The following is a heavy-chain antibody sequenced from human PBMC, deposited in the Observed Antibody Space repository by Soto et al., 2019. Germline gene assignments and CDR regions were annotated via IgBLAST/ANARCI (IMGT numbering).Heavy chain of an antibody. V-gene: IGHV1-69*13. D-gene: IGHD2-2*01. CDR2: IIPIFGTA. CDR1: GGTFSSYA. J-gene: IGHJ6*02. CDR3: ARSGIVVVPAAKLYGMDV. Sequence: VASVKVSCKASGGTFSSYAISWVRQAPGQGLEWMGGIIPIFGTANYAQKFQGRVTITADESTSTAYMELSSLRSEDTAVYYCARSGIVVVPAAKLYGMDVWGQGTTVTVSS.